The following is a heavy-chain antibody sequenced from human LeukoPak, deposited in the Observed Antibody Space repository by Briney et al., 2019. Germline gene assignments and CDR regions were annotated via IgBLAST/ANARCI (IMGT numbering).Heavy chain of an antibody. CDR2: IYPGDSDT. CDR3: AREYCSGGSCYPKGMDV. J-gene: IGHJ6*02. Sequence: GESLKISCQGSGYSFTTYWIGWVRQMPGKGLEWMGIIYPGDSDTRYSPSFQGQVTISADKSITTAYLQWSGLKASDTAMYYCAREYCSGGSCYPKGMDVWGQGTTVTVSS. CDR1: GYSFTTYW. V-gene: IGHV5-51*01. D-gene: IGHD2-15*01.